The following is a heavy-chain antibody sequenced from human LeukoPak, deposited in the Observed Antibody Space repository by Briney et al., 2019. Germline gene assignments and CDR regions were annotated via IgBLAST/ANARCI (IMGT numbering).Heavy chain of an antibody. Sequence: WESLSLTCTVSGCSISSYYCSWIRQPPGKGMEWIGYIYDSGSTNYNPSLKSRVTISVDTSKNQYSLRLSSVTAADTAGYYCIAAAGDAFDIWGQGTMVTVSS. CDR1: GCSISSYY. CDR3: IAAAGDAFDI. CDR2: IYDSGST. V-gene: IGHV4-59*01. J-gene: IGHJ3*02. D-gene: IGHD6-13*01.